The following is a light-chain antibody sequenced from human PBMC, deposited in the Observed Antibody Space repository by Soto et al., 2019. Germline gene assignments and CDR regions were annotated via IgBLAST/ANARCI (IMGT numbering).Light chain of an antibody. V-gene: IGKV1-33*01. CDR1: QGIANY. J-gene: IGKJ4*01. Sequence: DIQMTQSPSSQSASVGDRVIITCRASQGIANYLNWYQQKPGRAPQLLISDASSLKAGVPSRFSGTGAGTQFTFIINNLQPEDIGTYYCQQYDSVPLTFGGGTRVAI. CDR3: QQYDSVPLT. CDR2: DAS.